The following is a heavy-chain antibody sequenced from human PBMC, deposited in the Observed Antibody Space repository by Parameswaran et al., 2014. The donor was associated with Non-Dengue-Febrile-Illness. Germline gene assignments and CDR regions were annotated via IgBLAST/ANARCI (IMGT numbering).Heavy chain of an antibody. CDR1: AISSA. CDR2: IYYSGST. D-gene: IGHD6-19*01. J-gene: IGHJ4*02. Sequence: AISSARWIRQPPGKGLEWIGYIYYSGSTNYNPSLKSRVTISVDTSKNQFSLKLSSVTAADTAVYYCARGRAVARRGRHIYYFDYWGQGTLVTVSS. V-gene: IGHV4-59*01. CDR3: ARGRAVARRGRHIYYFDY.